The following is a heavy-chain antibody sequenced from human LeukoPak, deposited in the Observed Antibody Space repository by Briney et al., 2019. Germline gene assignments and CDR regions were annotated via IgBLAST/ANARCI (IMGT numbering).Heavy chain of an antibody. D-gene: IGHD6-19*01. CDR3: AREGPYDSGWYLQYFQY. CDR1: GESFSHYY. CDR2: ISASGRS. Sequence: PSETLSLTCAVYGESFSHYYWTWIRQPAGKGLEWIGRISASGRSNHNPSLSSRVAMSIDTSRNEFSLKLGSVTAADTAIYYCAREGPYDSGWYLQYFQYWGHGALVIVSS. J-gene: IGHJ1*01. V-gene: IGHV4-4*07.